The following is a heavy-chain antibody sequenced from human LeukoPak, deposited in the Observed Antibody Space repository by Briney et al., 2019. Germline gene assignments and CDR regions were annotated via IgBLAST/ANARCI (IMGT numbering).Heavy chain of an antibody. V-gene: IGHV3-21*01. CDR2: ISSGSTST. J-gene: IGHJ4*02. CDR1: GFIFSRYN. CDR3: ARYSGTYRDY. Sequence: GGSLSLSCGAPGFIFSRYNMNWGRRAPGKGLEWFSSISSGSTSTFYADSVKGRFTISRDNAKNSLYLQMDSLRAEDTALYYCARYSGTYRDYWGQGTLVTVSS. D-gene: IGHD1-26*01.